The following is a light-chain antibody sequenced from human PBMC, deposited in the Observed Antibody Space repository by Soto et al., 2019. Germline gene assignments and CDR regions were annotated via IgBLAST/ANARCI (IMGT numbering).Light chain of an antibody. CDR3: SSYTSSSTLGV. V-gene: IGLV2-14*01. Sequence: QSVLTQPASVSGSPGQSITISCTGTTSDIGTYSYVSWYQQHAGKAPKLIIYEVSHRPSGVSNRFSGSKSGNTASLTISGLQAEDEADYYCSSYTSSSTLGVFGTGTKVTVL. J-gene: IGLJ1*01. CDR1: TSDIGTYSY. CDR2: EVS.